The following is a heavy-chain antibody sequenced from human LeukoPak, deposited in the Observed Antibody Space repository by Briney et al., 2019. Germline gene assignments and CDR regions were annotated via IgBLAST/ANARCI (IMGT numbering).Heavy chain of an antibody. J-gene: IGHJ4*01. CDR2: ISGSGGST. CDR1: GFTFSSYA. Sequence: GSLRLPCAASGFTFSSYAMSWVRQAPGKGLEWVSAISGSGGSTYYADSVKGRFTISRDNSKNTLYLQMNSLRGEDTAIYYCARDWKADFWGHGTLVTVSS. D-gene: IGHD1-1*01. V-gene: IGHV3-23*01. CDR3: ARDWKADF.